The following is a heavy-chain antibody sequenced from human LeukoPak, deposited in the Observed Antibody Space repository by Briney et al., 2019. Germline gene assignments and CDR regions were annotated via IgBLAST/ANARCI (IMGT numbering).Heavy chain of an antibody. V-gene: IGHV3-7*01. Sequence: GGSLRLSCAASGFTFSNYWMGWVRQAPGKRPEWVANMNIDGSEKYYADSVKGRFSISRDNARNSVYLQMASLRVEDTAVYYCARDPVEWELLLDYWGQGTLVTVSS. CDR3: ARDPVEWELLLDY. D-gene: IGHD1-26*01. J-gene: IGHJ4*02. CDR1: GFTFSNYW. CDR2: MNIDGSEK.